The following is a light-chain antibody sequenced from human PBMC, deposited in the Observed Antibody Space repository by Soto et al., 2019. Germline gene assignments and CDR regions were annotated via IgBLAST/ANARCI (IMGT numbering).Light chain of an antibody. V-gene: IGKV3-15*01. CDR2: GAS. CDR1: QSVSSN. J-gene: IGKJ1*01. CDR3: QHYNNWHPWT. Sequence: EILLTQSPGTLSLSPGERVTLPCRASQSVSSNLAWYQQKPGQPPRLLIYGASIRANGLPARFSGSGSGTEFILTISSLQSEDFAVYYCQHYNNWHPWTFGQGTKVDIK.